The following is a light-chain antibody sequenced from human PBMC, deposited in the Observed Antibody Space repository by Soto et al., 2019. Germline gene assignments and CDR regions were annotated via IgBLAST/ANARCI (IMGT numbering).Light chain of an antibody. CDR3: QQYNSYSRT. CDR1: QSISTW. J-gene: IGKJ1*01. V-gene: IGKV1-5*03. CDR2: KAS. Sequence: DIQMTQSPSSVSASVGDRVTITCRANQSISTWLAWYQQEPGKAPKLLIYKASHLDSGVPSRFSGSGSGTEFTLTISSLQPDDFATYYCQQYNSYSRTFGQGTKVEIK.